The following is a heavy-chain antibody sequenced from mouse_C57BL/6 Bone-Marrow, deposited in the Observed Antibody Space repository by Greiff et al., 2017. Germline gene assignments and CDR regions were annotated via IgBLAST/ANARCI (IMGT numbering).Heavy chain of an antibody. J-gene: IGHJ1*03. CDR3: ARSYWYCDV. V-gene: IGHV5-15*01. CDR1: GFTFSDYG. Sequence: EVKLMESGGGLVQPGGSLKLSCAASGFTFSDYGMAWVRQAPRKGPEWVAFISNLAYSIYYADTVTGRFTISRENAKNTLYLEMSSLRSEDTAMYYCARSYWYCDVWGTGTTVTVSS. CDR2: ISNLAYSI.